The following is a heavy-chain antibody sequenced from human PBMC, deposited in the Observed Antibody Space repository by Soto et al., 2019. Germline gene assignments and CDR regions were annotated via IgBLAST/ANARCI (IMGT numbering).Heavy chain of an antibody. J-gene: IGHJ4*02. CDR1: GGTFSSYA. Sequence: ASVKVSCKASGGTFSSYAISWVRQAPGQGLEWMGGIIPIFGTANYAQKFQGRVTITADESTSTAYMELSSLRSENTAVYYCASPPYYYDSSGYDGYYFDYWGQGTLVTVSS. CDR3: ASPPYYYDSSGYDGYYFDY. V-gene: IGHV1-69*13. CDR2: IIPIFGTA. D-gene: IGHD3-22*01.